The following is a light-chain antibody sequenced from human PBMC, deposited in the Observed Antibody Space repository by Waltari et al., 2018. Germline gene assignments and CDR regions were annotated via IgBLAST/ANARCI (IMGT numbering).Light chain of an antibody. CDR3: QQYDNLPVT. V-gene: IGKV1-33*01. Sequence: DIQMTQSPYSLYASERDRVTITCQASQDISKYLSWYQQKPGKAPKLLIYGASNLETGVPSRFSGSGSRTDFTFTISSLQPEDVATYYCQQYDNLPVTFGQGTKVEIK. CDR1: QDISKY. J-gene: IGKJ1*01. CDR2: GAS.